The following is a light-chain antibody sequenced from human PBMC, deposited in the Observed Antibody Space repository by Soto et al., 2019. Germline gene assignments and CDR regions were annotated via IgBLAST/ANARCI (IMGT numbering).Light chain of an antibody. Sequence: QVTKDPSSLSASVGDRVSITCRASQTIRSNVNWFQQKPGEVPKILIYGASTLQSGVPSRFSGSGTGTDFTLTISNVQTEDFATYYCQQSYDHPLTFGQGTRLE. J-gene: IGKJ5*01. V-gene: IGKV1-39*01. CDR1: QTIRSN. CDR2: GAS. CDR3: QQSYDHPLT.